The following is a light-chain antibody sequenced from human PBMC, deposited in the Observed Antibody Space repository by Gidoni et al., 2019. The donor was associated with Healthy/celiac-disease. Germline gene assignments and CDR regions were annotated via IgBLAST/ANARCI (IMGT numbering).Light chain of an antibody. CDR1: SSDVGGYNY. V-gene: IGLV2-14*03. CDR2: DVS. Sequence: QSALTQPASVSGSPGQSITISCTGTSSDVGGYNYVSLYQHHPGKAHNLMIYDVSTRSSGVSNRFSGSKSGNTASLTISGLQAEDEADYYCSSYTSSSTVVFGGGTKLTVL. CDR3: SSYTSSSTVV. J-gene: IGLJ2*01.